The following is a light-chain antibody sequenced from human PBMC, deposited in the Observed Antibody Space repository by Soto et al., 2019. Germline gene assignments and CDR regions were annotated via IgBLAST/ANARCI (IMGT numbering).Light chain of an antibody. CDR2: GAS. J-gene: IGKJ2*01. V-gene: IGKV3-15*01. CDR1: QSVNSN. Sequence: EIVMTQSPATLSVSPGERVTLSCRAGQSVNSNLAWYQQKLGQAPRLLIFGASTRATAIPARFSGSGSGTEFTLTISSLQSEDCAIYYCQQYNNWPYTFGQGARVEI. CDR3: QQYNNWPYT.